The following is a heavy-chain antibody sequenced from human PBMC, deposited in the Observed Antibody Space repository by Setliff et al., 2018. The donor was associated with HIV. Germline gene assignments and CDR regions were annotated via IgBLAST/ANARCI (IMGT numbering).Heavy chain of an antibody. CDR1: GGSISSTTYW. V-gene: IGHV4-39*01. J-gene: IGHJ3*02. CDR3: AKRPGYGYPFHI. Sequence: YPSETLSLTCTVSGGSISSTTYWWGWIRQPPGKGLEWIGTIYYNGNTFYDPSLKSRVTISIDMSKNQFSLKLTSVAAADTAVYYCAKRPGYGYPFHIWGQGTMVTVSS. D-gene: IGHD5-18*01. CDR2: IYYNGNT.